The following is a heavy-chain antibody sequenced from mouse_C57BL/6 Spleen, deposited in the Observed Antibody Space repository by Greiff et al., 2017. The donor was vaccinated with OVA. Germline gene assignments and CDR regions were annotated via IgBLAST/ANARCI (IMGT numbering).Heavy chain of an antibody. D-gene: IGHD2-12*01. Sequence: VKLMESGAELVKPGASVKISCKASGYAFSSYWMNWVKQRPGKGLEWIGQIYPGDGDTNYNAKFKGKATLTADKSSSTAYMQLSSLTSEDSAVYFCATHYTHAMDYWGQGTSVTVAS. CDR2: IYPGDGDT. V-gene: IGHV1-80*01. CDR1: GYAFSSYW. CDR3: ATHYTHAMDY. J-gene: IGHJ4*01.